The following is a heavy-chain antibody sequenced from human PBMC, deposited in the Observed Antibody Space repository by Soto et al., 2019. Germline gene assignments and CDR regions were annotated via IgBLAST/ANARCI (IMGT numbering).Heavy chain of an antibody. CDR2: IIPIVETP. CDR3: ARLSRPNYYYTSVFFKDNWFDP. Sequence: QVQLVQSGAEVKKPGSSMKVSCKASGGTFNSYDINWVRQAPGQGLEWMGGIIPIVETPKYAQKFQGRVTITADESTNTVYMELSSLISEDTAMYYCARLSRPNYYYTSVFFKDNWFDPWCQGTLVTVSS. V-gene: IGHV1-69*01. J-gene: IGHJ5*02. CDR1: GGTFNSYD. D-gene: IGHD3-22*01.